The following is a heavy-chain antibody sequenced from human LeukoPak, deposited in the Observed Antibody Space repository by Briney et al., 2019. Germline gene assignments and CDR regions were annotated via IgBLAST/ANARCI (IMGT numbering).Heavy chain of an antibody. CDR2: ISASGGTT. Sequence: PGGSLRLSCAASGFTFGSYAMIWVRQAPGKGLEWVSHISASGGTTYYADSVKGRFTISRVNSKNTLYLQMNSLRPEDTAVYFCAKDGKKYGSTWDFDYWGQGILVTVSS. J-gene: IGHJ4*02. D-gene: IGHD6-13*01. V-gene: IGHV3-23*01. CDR3: AKDGKKYGSTWDFDY. CDR1: GFTFGSYA.